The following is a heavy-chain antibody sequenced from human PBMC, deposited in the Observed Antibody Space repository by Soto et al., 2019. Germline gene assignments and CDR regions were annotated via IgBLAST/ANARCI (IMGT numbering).Heavy chain of an antibody. CDR1: GFTVSSNY. V-gene: IGHV3-66*01. Sequence: GGSLRLSCAASGFTVSSNYMSWVRQAPGKGLEWVSVIYSGGSTYYADSVKGRFTTSRDNSKNTLYLQMNSLRAEDTAVYYCARDLHGSGSYSYYYYYMDVWGKGTTVTVSS. CDR2: IYSGGST. J-gene: IGHJ6*03. CDR3: ARDLHGSGSYSYYYYYMDV. D-gene: IGHD3-10*01.